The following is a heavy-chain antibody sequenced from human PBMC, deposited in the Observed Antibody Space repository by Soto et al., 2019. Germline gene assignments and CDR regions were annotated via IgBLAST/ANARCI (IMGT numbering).Heavy chain of an antibody. V-gene: IGHV3-23*01. D-gene: IGHD2-2*01. CDR2: ISGSGGST. CDR3: AKEGSGCSSTSCYLYGMDV. J-gene: IGHJ6*02. Sequence: GGSLRLSCAASGFTFSSYAMSWVRQAPGKGLEWVSAISGSGGSTYYADSVKGRFTISRDNSKNTLYLQMNSLRAEDTAVYYCAKEGSGCSSTSCYLYGMDVWGQGTTVTVSS. CDR1: GFTFSSYA.